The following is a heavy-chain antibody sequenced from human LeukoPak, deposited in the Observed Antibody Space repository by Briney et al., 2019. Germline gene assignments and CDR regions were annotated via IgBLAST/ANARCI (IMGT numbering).Heavy chain of an antibody. CDR1: GYTFIDYY. V-gene: IGHV1-2*02. J-gene: IGHJ6*03. CDR2: INPNSGGT. Sequence: ASMKVSCKSSGYTFIDYYMHWVRQAPGQGLEWMGWINPNSGGTKYAQKFQGRVTMTRDTFISTAYMELSRLRGDDTALYYCARSYGSGSFQPYYHYYMDVWGEGTTVTVSS. D-gene: IGHD3-10*01. CDR3: ARSYGSGSFQPYYHYYMDV.